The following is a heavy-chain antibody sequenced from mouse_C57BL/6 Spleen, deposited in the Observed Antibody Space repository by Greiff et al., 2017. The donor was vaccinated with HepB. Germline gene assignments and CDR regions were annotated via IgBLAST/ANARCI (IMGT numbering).Heavy chain of an antibody. CDR1: GYSFTGYY. V-gene: IGHV1-42*01. J-gene: IGHJ1*03. CDR2: INPSTGGT. Sequence: VQLQQSGPELVKPGASVKISCKASGYSFTGYYMNWVKQSPEKSLEWIGEINPSTGGTTYNQKFKAKVTLTVDKSSSTAYMQLKSLTSEDSAVYYCARHGYWYFDVWGTGTTVTVSS. CDR3: ARHGYWYFDV.